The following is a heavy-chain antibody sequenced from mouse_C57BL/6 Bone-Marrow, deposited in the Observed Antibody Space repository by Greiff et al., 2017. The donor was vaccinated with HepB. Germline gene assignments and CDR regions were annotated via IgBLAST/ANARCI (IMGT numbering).Heavy chain of an antibody. D-gene: IGHD2-3*01. CDR2: ISNGGGST. CDR3: ARHELYDGYYEFAY. CDR1: GFTFSDYY. V-gene: IGHV5-12*01. J-gene: IGHJ3*01. Sequence: EVMLVESGGGLVQPGGSLKLSCAASGFTFSDYYMYWVRQTPEKRLEWVAYISNGGGSTYYPDTVKGRFTSSRDNAKNTLYLQMSRLKSEDTAMYYCARHELYDGYYEFAYWGQGTLVTVSA.